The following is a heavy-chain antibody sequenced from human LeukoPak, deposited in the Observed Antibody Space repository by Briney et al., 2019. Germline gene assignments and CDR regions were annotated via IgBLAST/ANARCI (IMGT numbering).Heavy chain of an antibody. D-gene: IGHD3-10*01. Sequence: GESLKISFKGSGYSFTSYWISWVRQMPGKGLEWMGRIDPSDSYTNYSPSFQGHVTISADKSLSTAYLQWSSLKASDTAMYYCARLHYYGSGSYYVYGMDVWGLGTTVTVSS. CDR1: GYSFTSYW. V-gene: IGHV5-10-1*01. J-gene: IGHJ6*02. CDR3: ARLHYYGSGSYYVYGMDV. CDR2: IDPSDSYT.